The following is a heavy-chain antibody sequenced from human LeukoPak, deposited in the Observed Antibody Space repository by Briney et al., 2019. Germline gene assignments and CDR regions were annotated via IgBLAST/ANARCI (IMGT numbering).Heavy chain of an antibody. D-gene: IGHD3-10*01. J-gene: IGHJ4*02. V-gene: IGHV1-2*02. Sequence: ASVKVSCKASGYTFTGYYMHWGRQAPGQGLEWMGWINPNSGGTNYAQKFQGRVTMTRDTSISTAYMELSRLRSDDTAVYYCARDLGYYGSGSYYNEAFDYWGQGTLVTVSS. CDR1: GYTFTGYY. CDR2: INPNSGGT. CDR3: ARDLGYYGSGSYYNEAFDY.